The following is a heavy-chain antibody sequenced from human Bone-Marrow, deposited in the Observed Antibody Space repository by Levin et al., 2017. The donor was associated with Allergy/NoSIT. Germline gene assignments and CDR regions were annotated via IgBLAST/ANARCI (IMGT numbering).Heavy chain of an antibody. Sequence: SQTLSLTCTVSGGSISSGDYYWSWIRQPPGKGLEWIGYIYYSGSTYYNPSLKSRVTISVDTSKNQFSLKLSSVTAADTAVYYCASPERGSGSYVNDAFDIWGQGTMVTVSS. CDR2: IYYSGST. J-gene: IGHJ3*02. CDR3: ASPERGSGSYVNDAFDI. V-gene: IGHV4-30-4*01. D-gene: IGHD3-10*01. CDR1: GGSISSGDYY.